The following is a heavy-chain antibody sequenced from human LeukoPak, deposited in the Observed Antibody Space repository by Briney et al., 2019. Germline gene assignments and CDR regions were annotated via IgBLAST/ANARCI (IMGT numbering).Heavy chain of an antibody. D-gene: IGHD6-13*01. J-gene: IGHJ6*03. CDR3: ARVLADYYYYYMDV. CDR1: GGSISSYY. CDR2: IYYSGST. V-gene: IGHV4-59*01. Sequence: KPSETQSLTCTVSGGSISSYYWSWIRQPAGKGLEWSGYIYYSGSTNYNPSLKSRVTISVDTSKNQFSLKLSSVTAADTAVYYCARVLADYYYYYMDVWGKGTTVTVSS.